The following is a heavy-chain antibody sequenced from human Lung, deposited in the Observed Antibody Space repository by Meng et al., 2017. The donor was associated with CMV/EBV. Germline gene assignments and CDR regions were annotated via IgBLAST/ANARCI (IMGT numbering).Heavy chain of an antibody. J-gene: IGHJ4*02. D-gene: IGHD6-19*01. Sequence: GGSLRLSCAASGFSFSNYDMHWVRQAPGKGLEWVAIIRYDGSNKYNTDSVKGRFTISRDNSKNTLSLQMNSLGAEDTAVYYCAKNGQGTSGWFYCDLWGQGTLVTVSS. CDR3: AKNGQGTSGWFYCDL. CDR2: IRYDGSNK. V-gene: IGHV3-30*02. CDR1: GFSFSNYD.